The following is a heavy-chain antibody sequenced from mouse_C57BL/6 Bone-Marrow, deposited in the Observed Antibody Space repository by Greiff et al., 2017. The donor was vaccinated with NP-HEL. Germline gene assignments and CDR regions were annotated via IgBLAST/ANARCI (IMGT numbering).Heavy chain of an antibody. V-gene: IGHV1-42*01. CDR3: AANFDAMDY. J-gene: IGHJ4*01. CDR1: GYSFTGYY. Sequence: VQLQQSGPELVKPGASVKISCKASGYSFTGYYMNWVKQSPEKSLEWIGEINPSTGGTTYNQKFKAKATLTVDKSSSTAYMQLKSLTSEDSAVYYCAANFDAMDYWGQGTSVTVSS. CDR2: INPSTGGT.